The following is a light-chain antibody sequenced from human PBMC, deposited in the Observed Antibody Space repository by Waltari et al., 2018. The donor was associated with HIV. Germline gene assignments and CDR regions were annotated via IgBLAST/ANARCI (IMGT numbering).Light chain of an antibody. V-gene: IGLV2-14*01. CDR1: NSDVGGYNY. J-gene: IGLJ2*01. CDR2: EIT. CDR3: SSYTTTTTVL. Sequence: QSALTQPASVSGSPGQSITISCTGTNSDVGGYNYVSWYQQHPGKAPKLLIYEITNRPSGISNRVSGSKSGNTASMTISGLQAEDEADYYCSSYTTTTTVLFGGGTKLTVL.